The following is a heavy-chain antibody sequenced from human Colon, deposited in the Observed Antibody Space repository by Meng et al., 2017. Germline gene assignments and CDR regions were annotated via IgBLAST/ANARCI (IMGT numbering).Heavy chain of an antibody. Sequence: VRLQESGPGRVRPSGALALTCNGTGGSDSSASYYWGWIRQPPGKGLEWIGLIHYSGSRNYNPSLKSRVTMSVDTSKNQVSLRLTSVTAADTAVYYCARFYGSGTFEVHDYWGQGTLVTVSS. CDR2: IHYSGSR. CDR1: GGSDSSASYY. D-gene: IGHD3-10*01. V-gene: IGHV4-61*01. CDR3: ARFYGSGTFEVHDY. J-gene: IGHJ4*02.